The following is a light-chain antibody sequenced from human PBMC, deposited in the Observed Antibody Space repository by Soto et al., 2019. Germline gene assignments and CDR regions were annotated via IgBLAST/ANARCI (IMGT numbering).Light chain of an antibody. Sequence: DIQMTQSPSTLSASVGDRVTITCRASQSISNWLAWHQQRPGKAPKLLIYKASTLESGVPSRFSGSGSGTEFTLTISGLQPDDVATYYCQQYYRYSWTFGQGTKVDIK. V-gene: IGKV1-5*03. CDR2: KAS. CDR3: QQYYRYSWT. J-gene: IGKJ1*01. CDR1: QSISNW.